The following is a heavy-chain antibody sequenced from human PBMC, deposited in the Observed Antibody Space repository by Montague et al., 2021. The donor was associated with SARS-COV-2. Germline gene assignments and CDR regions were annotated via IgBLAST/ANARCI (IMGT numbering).Heavy chain of an antibody. J-gene: IGHJ6*02. V-gene: IGHV4-31*03. D-gene: IGHD3-10*01. Sequence: TLSLTCSVSSGSISTGHHWSWIRQHPMKGLEWIGYIYYSGSTYYNPSFKGRVSISIDTAKNQFSLELTSMTAADTAVYYCARDHGQWFGELWGHGLDVWGQGTPVIVSS. CDR2: IYYSGST. CDR1: SGSISTGHH. CDR3: ARDHGQWFGELWGHGLDV.